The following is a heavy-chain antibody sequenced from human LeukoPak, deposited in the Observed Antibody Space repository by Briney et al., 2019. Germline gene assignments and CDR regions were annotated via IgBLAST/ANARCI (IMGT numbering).Heavy chain of an antibody. Sequence: PSETLSLTCTVSGGSISSGGYYWSWIRQHPGKGLEWIGYIYYSGSTYYNPSLKSRVTISVDTSKNQFSLKLSSVTAADTAVYYCAVDSGYEDYYGMDAWGQGTTVTVSS. CDR2: IYYSGST. V-gene: IGHV4-31*03. CDR3: AVDSGYEDYYGMDA. CDR1: GGSISSGGYY. D-gene: IGHD5-12*01. J-gene: IGHJ6*02.